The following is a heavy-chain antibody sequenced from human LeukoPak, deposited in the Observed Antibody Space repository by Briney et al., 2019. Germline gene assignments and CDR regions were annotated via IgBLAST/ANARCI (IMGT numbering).Heavy chain of an antibody. CDR2: ISGSGGSK. Sequence: GGSLRLSCAASGFTFSSYAMSWVRQAPEKGLEWVSSISGSGGSKWFADSVKGRFTISRDNSEDTLYLQMNRLRAEDTALYYCAKESSVAGAGLLDYWGQGTLVTVSS. J-gene: IGHJ4*02. CDR3: AKESSVAGAGLLDY. D-gene: IGHD6-19*01. CDR1: GFTFSSYA. V-gene: IGHV3-23*01.